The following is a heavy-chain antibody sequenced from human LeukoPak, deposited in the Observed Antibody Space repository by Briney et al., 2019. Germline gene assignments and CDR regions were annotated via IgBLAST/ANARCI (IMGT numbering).Heavy chain of an antibody. CDR2: IIPILGIA. D-gene: IGHD3-10*01. V-gene: IGHV1-69*04. Sequence: GASVKVSCKTSGGTFSSYAISWVRQAPGQGLEWMGRIIPILGIANYAQKFQGRVTITADKSTSTAYMELSSLRSEDTAVYYCAREVPAEGYGSGSYLGFDYWGQGTLVTVSS. CDR1: GGTFSSYA. CDR3: AREVPAEGYGSGSYLGFDY. J-gene: IGHJ4*02.